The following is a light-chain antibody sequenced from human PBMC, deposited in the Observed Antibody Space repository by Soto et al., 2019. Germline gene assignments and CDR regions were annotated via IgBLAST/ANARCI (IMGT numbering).Light chain of an antibody. J-gene: IGLJ2*01. CDR2: GNG. CDR3: GTWDSSLSAVV. Sequence: QSVLTQPPSVSGAPGQRVTISCSGTSSSIGAGYEVHWYHQLPGTAPKLVVSGNGNRPSGVPDRLSASKSGTSASLAITGLQTGDEADYYCGTWDSSLSAVVFGGGTQLTVL. CDR1: SSSIGAGYE. V-gene: IGLV1-40*01.